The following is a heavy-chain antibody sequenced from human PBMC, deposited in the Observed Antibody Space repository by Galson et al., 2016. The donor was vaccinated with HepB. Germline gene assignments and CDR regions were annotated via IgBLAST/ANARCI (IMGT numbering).Heavy chain of an antibody. Sequence: SLRLSCAASRFTFSSYAMSWVRQAPGKGLEWVSVISGSGGSTYYADSVKGRFTISRDNSSNTLYLQMNSLRAEDTAVYYCAKEGTIFGVAPYGMDVWGQGTQVIVSS. D-gene: IGHD3-3*01. J-gene: IGHJ6*02. V-gene: IGHV3-23*01. CDR2: ISGSGGST. CDR1: RFTFSSYA. CDR3: AKEGTIFGVAPYGMDV.